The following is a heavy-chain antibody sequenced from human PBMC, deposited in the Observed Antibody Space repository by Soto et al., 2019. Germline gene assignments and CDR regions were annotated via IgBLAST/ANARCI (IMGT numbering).Heavy chain of an antibody. CDR1: GGSISGGGYY. J-gene: IGHJ6*02. V-gene: IGHV4-31*03. Sequence: PSETLSLTYTVSGGSISGGGYYWSWIRQHPGKGQEWIGYIYYSGSTYYNPSLKSRVTISVDTSKNQFSLKLSSVTAADAAVYYCARGRVGIVGATRYYGMDVWGQGTTVTVSS. D-gene: IGHD1-26*01. CDR2: IYYSGST. CDR3: ARGRVGIVGATRYYGMDV.